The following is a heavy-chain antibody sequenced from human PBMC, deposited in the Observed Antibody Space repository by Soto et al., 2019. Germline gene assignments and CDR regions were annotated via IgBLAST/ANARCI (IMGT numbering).Heavy chain of an antibody. CDR2: IYYSGST. Sequence: QLQLQESGPGLVKPSETLSLTCTVSGGSISSSSYYWGWIRQPPGKGLEWIGSIYYSGSTYYNPSLKSRVTISVDTSKNQFSLKLSSVTAADTAVYYCARLGDVVVPAALNFWYFDLWGRGTLVTVSS. V-gene: IGHV4-39*01. CDR1: GGSISSSSYY. D-gene: IGHD2-2*01. J-gene: IGHJ2*01. CDR3: ARLGDVVVPAALNFWYFDL.